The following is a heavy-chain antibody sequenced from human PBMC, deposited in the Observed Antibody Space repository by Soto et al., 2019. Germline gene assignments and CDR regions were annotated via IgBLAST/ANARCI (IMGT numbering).Heavy chain of an antibody. J-gene: IGHJ4*02. D-gene: IGHD3-10*01. CDR3: AKGGRGSGSHYNSFGY. CDR1: GFTVGNNY. V-gene: IGHV3-53*01. Sequence: EVQLVESGGGLIQPGGSLKLSCAASGFTVGNNYMSWVRQAPGKGLEWVSLIYSTGTTKYADSVKGRFTVPRDNAKNTLYLQMNRPRAGDTAVYYCAKGGRGSGSHYNSFGYWGQGTLVTVSS. CDR2: IYSTGTT.